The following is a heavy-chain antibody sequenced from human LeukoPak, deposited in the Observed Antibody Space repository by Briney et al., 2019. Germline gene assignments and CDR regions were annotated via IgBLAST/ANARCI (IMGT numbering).Heavy chain of an antibody. J-gene: IGHJ4*02. D-gene: IGHD1-1*01. V-gene: IGHV1-2*02. Sequence: ASVKVSCKASGYTFTGYYMHWVRQAPGQGLEWMGWINPNSGGTNYAQRFQGRVTMTRDTSSSTAYMELSRLRSDDTAMFYCASTTGLDDWGRGTLVTVSS. CDR3: ASTTGLDD. CDR1: GYTFTGYY. CDR2: INPNSGGT.